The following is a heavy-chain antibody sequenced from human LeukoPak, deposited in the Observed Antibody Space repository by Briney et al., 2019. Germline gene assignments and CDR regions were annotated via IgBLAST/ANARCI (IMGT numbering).Heavy chain of an antibody. Sequence: SETLSLTCSVSGDFVGSYYWSWVRQPPGKGLEWIGCMYYTGETHYNPSLQSRVSMSIDTSKNQFSLKVYSLTAADTAVYYCARHHSGWHFDSWGRGIPVTVSS. CDR3: ARHHSGWHFDS. V-gene: IGHV4-59*02. J-gene: IGHJ4*02. CDR1: GDFVGSYY. CDR2: MYYTGET. D-gene: IGHD6-19*01.